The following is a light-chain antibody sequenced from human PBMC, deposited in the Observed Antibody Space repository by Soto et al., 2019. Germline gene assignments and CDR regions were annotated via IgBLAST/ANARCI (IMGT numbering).Light chain of an antibody. V-gene: IGLV2-11*01. Sequence: QSALTQPRSVSGSPGQSVTISCTGTSYDVGDYKYVSWYRQLPGKAPKLMIYDISERPSGVPDRFSGSKSGNTASLTISGLQAEDEADYYCCSYAGSYSDVFGTGTKVTVL. CDR2: DIS. CDR1: SYDVGDYKY. CDR3: CSYAGSYSDV. J-gene: IGLJ1*01.